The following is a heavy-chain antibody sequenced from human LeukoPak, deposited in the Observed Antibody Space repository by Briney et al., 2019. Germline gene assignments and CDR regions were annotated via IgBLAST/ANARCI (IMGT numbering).Heavy chain of an antibody. Sequence: GESLHISCQGSGFSFTSYWIGWVRQMPGKGLAWMGIIYPGDSDTRYSPSFQGQVTISADKSISTAYLQWSSLKASDTAMYYCARLGGDYYFDYWGQGTLVTVSS. CDR1: GFSFTSYW. CDR2: IYPGDSDT. D-gene: IGHD4-17*01. V-gene: IGHV5-51*01. CDR3: ARLGGDYYFDY. J-gene: IGHJ4*02.